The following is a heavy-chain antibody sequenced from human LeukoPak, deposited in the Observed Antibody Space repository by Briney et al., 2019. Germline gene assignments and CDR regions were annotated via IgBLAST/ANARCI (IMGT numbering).Heavy chain of an antibody. CDR1: GFTFRSYA. J-gene: IGHJ6*03. CDR2: VSGSGSVT. Sequence: GGSPRLSRAASGFTFRSYAMNWVRQAPGKGLEWVSSVSGSGSVTFYGDSVKGRFTISRDNSKNTLYLQMDSLRAEDTAVYYCAKAPYDNKYYYMGVWGRGTTVTVSS. CDR3: AKAPYDNKYYYMGV. D-gene: IGHD3-9*01. V-gene: IGHV3-23*01.